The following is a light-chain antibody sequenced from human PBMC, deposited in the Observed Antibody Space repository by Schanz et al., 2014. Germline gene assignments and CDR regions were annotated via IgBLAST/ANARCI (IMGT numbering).Light chain of an antibody. V-gene: IGKV3-15*01. CDR1: QSVNSN. CDR2: GAS. Sequence: EIVLTQSSGTLSVSPGERATLSCRASQSVNSNLAWYQQKPGLPPRLLIYGASTRATDIPARFTGSGAGTEFTLTISSLQSEDFAVYYCQQRSNWPPWTFGQGTKVEIK. CDR3: QQRSNWPPWT. J-gene: IGKJ1*01.